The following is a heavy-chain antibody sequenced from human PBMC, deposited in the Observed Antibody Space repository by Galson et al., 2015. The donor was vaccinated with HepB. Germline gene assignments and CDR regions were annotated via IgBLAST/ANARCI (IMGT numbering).Heavy chain of an antibody. Sequence: SVKVSCKASGYTFTSYGISWVRQAPGQGLEWMGWISAYNGNTNYAQKLQGRVTMTTDTSTSTAYMELRSLRSDDTAVYYCARELTALRIDYYGMDVWGQGTTVTVSS. CDR3: ARELTALRIDYYGMDV. CDR2: ISAYNGNT. J-gene: IGHJ6*02. CDR1: GYTFTSYG. V-gene: IGHV1-18*04. D-gene: IGHD4-17*01.